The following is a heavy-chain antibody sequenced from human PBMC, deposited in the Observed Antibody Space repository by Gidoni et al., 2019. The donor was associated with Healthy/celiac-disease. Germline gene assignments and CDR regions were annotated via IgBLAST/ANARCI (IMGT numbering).Heavy chain of an antibody. CDR3: ARVTYYDFWSGYGFDY. CDR1: GFTFSSSW. J-gene: IGHJ4*02. CDR2: IKQDGSEK. V-gene: IGHV3-7*03. D-gene: IGHD3-3*01. Sequence: EVQLVESGGGLVQPGGSLRLSCAAPGFTFSSSWMSWVRQAPGKGLEWVANIKQDGSEKYYVDSVKGRFTISRDNAKNSLYLQMNSLRAEDTAVYYCARVTYYDFWSGYGFDYWGQGTLVTVSS.